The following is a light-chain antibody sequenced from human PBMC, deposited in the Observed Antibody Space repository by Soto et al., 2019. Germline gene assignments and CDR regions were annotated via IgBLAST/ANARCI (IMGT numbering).Light chain of an antibody. Sequence: TQLTQSPSSLSASVGGRVTLTCRASQGISSYLAWLQQKPGKAPKLLIYAAYTLQSGVTPRFSGSGSGTDFTITISSLQPEDFATYYCQPLDNFPLTVGPGTRLEIK. CDR1: QGISSY. J-gene: IGKJ5*01. CDR3: QPLDNFPLT. V-gene: IGKV1-9*01. CDR2: AAY.